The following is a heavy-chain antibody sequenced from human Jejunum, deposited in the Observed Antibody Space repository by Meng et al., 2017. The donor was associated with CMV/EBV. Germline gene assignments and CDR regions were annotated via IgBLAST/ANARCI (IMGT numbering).Heavy chain of an antibody. CDR2: ISSSSSFI. Sequence: CEGSGFSFSSYSMNWVRQPPGKGLEWVSTISSSSSFISYADSVKGRFTISRDNAKQSLFLQMNSLRVEDTALYYCARDPSGLKEIDYWGQGTLVTVSS. CDR1: GFSFSSYS. V-gene: IGHV3-21*01. CDR3: ARDPSGLKEIDY. D-gene: IGHD5-12*01. J-gene: IGHJ4*02.